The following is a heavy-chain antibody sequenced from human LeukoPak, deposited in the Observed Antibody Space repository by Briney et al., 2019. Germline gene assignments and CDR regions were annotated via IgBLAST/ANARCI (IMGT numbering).Heavy chain of an antibody. CDR3: AKEGYCSGGSCYSGWFDP. V-gene: IGHV3-23*01. CDR1: GFTFSSYA. J-gene: IGHJ5*02. Sequence: GGSLRLSCAASGFTFSSYAMSWVRQAPGKGLEWVSAISGSGGSTYYADSVKGRFTISRDNSKNTLYLQMNSLRAEDTAVYYCAKEGYCSGGSCYSGWFDPWGQGTLVTVSS. CDR2: ISGSGGST. D-gene: IGHD2-15*01.